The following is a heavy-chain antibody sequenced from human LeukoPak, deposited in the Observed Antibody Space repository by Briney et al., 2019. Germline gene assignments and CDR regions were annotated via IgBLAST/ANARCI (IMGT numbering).Heavy chain of an antibody. CDR1: GYTFTSYD. CDR3: ARLVTGTAMFNGRPVDY. Sequence: EASVKVSCKASGYTFTSYDINGVRQATGQGLEWMGWMNPNSGNTGYAQKFQGRVTMTRNTSISTAYMELSSLRSEDTAVYYCARLVTGTAMFNGRPVDYWGQGTLVTVSS. J-gene: IGHJ4*02. CDR2: MNPNSGNT. V-gene: IGHV1-8*01. D-gene: IGHD5-18*01.